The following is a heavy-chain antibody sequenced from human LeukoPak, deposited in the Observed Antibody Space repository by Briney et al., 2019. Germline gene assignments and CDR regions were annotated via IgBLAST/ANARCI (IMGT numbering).Heavy chain of an antibody. V-gene: IGHV3-23*01. J-gene: IGHJ4*02. Sequence: GGSLRLSCAASGFTFSSYAMSWVRQAPGKGLEWVSAISGSGGSTYYADSVKGRFTISRDNSKNTLYLQMNSLRAEDTAVYYCARTMVRGVHGYWGQGTLVTVSS. D-gene: IGHD3-10*01. CDR3: ARTMVRGVHGY. CDR2: ISGSGGST. CDR1: GFTFSSYA.